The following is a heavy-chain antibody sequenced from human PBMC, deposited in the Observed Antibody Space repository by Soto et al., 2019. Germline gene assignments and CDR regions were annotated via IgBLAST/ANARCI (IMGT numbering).Heavy chain of an antibody. CDR3: ARMPRARIVEAGRSGYFDY. V-gene: IGHV4-30-4*01. Sequence: LALTCTVSGGSITSGDYYWSWVRQTPGKGLEFLGYIYYSRTTYSIPSLKSRLTISDDPSKNQFSLKLISVTAADTAVYYCARMPRARIVEAGRSGYFDYWGKGTLGTVSS. D-gene: IGHD6-19*01. J-gene: IGHJ4*02. CDR2: IYYSRTT. CDR1: GGSITSGDYY.